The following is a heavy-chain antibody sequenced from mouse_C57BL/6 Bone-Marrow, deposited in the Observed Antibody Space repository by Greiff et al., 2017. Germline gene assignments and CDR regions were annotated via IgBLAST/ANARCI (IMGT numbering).Heavy chain of an antibody. D-gene: IGHD2-3*01. Sequence: VQLVESGAELVRPGTSVKVSCKASGYAFTNYLIEWVKQRPGQGLEWIGVINPGSGGTNYNEKFKGKATLTADKSSSTAYMQLSSLTSEDSAVYFCARCDGYPSYWGQGTTLTVSS. V-gene: IGHV1-54*01. J-gene: IGHJ2*01. CDR1: GYAFTNYL. CDR3: ARCDGYPSY. CDR2: INPGSGGT.